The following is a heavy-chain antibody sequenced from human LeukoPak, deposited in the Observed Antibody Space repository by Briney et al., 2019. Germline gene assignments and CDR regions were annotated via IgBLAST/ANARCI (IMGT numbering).Heavy chain of an antibody. CDR3: AADRSAAGSFYYDSRGPAFGFDI. CDR2: IVLGSGNT. V-gene: IGHV1-58*02. J-gene: IGHJ3*02. CDR1: GFTFGSSA. Sequence: ASVKVSCKASGFTFGSSAMQWVRQARGQRPEWIGWIVLGSGNTNYARKFQDRVTITRDISTTTAYMQLSNLRSEDTATYYCAADRSAAGSFYYDSRGPAFGFDIWGQGTTVTVSS. D-gene: IGHD3-22*01.